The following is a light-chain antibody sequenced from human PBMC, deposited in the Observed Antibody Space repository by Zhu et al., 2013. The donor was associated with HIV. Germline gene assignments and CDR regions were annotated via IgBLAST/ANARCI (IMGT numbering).Light chain of an antibody. V-gene: IGKV3-15*01. CDR3: QQGSNWPLT. Sequence: EIVMTQSPATLSVSPGEGATLSCRASQSVSNKLAWYQQKPGLPPRLLIYAASARAAGIPARFSGSGSGTDFTLTISSLEPEDFAVYYCQQGSNWPLTFGGGTKVEIK. CDR1: QSVSNK. J-gene: IGKJ4*01. CDR2: AAS.